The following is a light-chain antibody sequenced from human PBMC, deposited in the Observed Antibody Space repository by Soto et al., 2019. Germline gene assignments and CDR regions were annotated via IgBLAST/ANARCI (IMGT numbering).Light chain of an antibody. Sequence: DIQMTQSPSTLSGSVGYRVTITCRASQTISSWLAWYQQKPGKAPKLLIYKASTLKSGVPSRFSGSGSGTEFTLTISSLQPDDFATYYCQHYNSYSEAFGRGTKVDIK. CDR2: KAS. CDR3: QHYNSYSEA. V-gene: IGKV1-5*03. J-gene: IGKJ1*01. CDR1: QTISSW.